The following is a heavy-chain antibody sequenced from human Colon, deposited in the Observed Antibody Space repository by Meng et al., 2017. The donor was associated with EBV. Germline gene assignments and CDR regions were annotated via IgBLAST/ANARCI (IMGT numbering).Heavy chain of an antibody. Sequence: QVQRQESGPGLVAPSGTLSLTCAVSGGSISTSDWWSWVRQPPGKGLEWIGEIYRGGGTNYNPSFKSRVTISVDTSNNHFSLKLSYVTAADTAVYYCARVRVIPAAVGFDYWGQGTLVTVSS. CDR1: GGSISTSDW. CDR2: IYRGGGT. J-gene: IGHJ4*02. V-gene: IGHV4-4*02. CDR3: ARVRVIPAAVGFDY. D-gene: IGHD2-2*01.